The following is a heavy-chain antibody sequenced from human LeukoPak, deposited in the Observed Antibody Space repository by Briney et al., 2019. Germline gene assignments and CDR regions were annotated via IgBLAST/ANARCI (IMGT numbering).Heavy chain of an antibody. CDR2: IHYSGST. CDR1: GGSISGYY. J-gene: IGHJ5*02. CDR3: ARVNYDILTGYPNWFDP. D-gene: IGHD3-9*01. Sequence: SETLSLTCTVSGGSISGYYWSWIRQPPGKGLEWIGYIHYSGSTTYNPSLESPVTISADTSKNQLSLKLSSVTAADTAVYYCARVNYDILTGYPNWFDPWGQGTLVTVSS. V-gene: IGHV4-59*01.